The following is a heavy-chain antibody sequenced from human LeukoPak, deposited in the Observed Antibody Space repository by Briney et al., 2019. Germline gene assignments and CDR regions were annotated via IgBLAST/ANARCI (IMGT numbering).Heavy chain of an antibody. V-gene: IGHV1-69*04. J-gene: IGHJ5*02. CDR1: GGTFSSYT. D-gene: IGHD1-26*01. Sequence: GASVKVSCKASGGTFSSYTISWVRQAPGQGLEWMGRIIPILGIANYAQKFQGRVTITADKSTSTAYMELSSLRAEDTAVYYCARDAPRSYYWNNWFDPWGQGTLVTVSS. CDR2: IIPILGIA. CDR3: ARDAPRSYYWNNWFDP.